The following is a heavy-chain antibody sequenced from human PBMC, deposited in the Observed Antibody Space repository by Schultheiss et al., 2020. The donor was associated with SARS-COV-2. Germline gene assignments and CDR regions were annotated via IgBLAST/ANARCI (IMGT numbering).Heavy chain of an antibody. J-gene: IGHJ4*02. CDR1: GFTFSSYA. Sequence: GGSLRLSCAASGFTFSSYAMSWVRQAPGRGLEWVSVMYSGGNKYYGDSVKDRFIISRDRSKNTLYLQMNSLRVDDTAVYYCARGDTNAWYWGDYWGPGTLVTVSS. D-gene: IGHD2-8*02. V-gene: IGHV3-23*03. CDR3: ARGDTNAWYWGDY. CDR2: MYSGGNK.